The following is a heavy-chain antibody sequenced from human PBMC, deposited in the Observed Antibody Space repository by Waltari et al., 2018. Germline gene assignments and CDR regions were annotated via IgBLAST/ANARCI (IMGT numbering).Heavy chain of an antibody. CDR3: ARTLNYYDSSGWGFAY. CDR2: IWDDGSNK. D-gene: IGHD3-22*01. V-gene: IGHV3-33*01. CDR1: GFTFSSYG. Sequence: QVQLVESGGGVVQPGRSLRLSCAASGFTFSSYGMHWVRQAPGKGLGWVAVIWDDGSNKYYADSGKGRVTISRDNSKNTLYLQMNSLRAEDTAVYYCARTLNYYDSSGWGFAYWGQGTLVTVSS. J-gene: IGHJ4*02.